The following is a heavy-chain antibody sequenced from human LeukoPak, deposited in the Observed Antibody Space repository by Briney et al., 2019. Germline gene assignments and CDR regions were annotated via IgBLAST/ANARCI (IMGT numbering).Heavy chain of an antibody. CDR3: AGSYVYYYYYHYMDV. CDR2: IHYSGST. D-gene: IGHD3-16*01. V-gene: IGHV4-61*01. CDR1: GGSISSNSYY. J-gene: IGHJ6*03. Sequence: PSETLSLTCAVSGGSISSNSYYWSWIRQPPGKGLEWIGYIHYSGSTNYNSSLKSRVTISVDTSKNQFSLKLSSVTAADTAVYYCAGSYVYYYYYHYMDVWGKGTTVTISS.